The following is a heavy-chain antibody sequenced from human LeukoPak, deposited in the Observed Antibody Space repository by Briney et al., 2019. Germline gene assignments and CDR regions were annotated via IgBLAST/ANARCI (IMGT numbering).Heavy chain of an antibody. CDR2: ISGSGSRT. V-gene: IGHV3-23*01. Sequence: PGGSLRLTCVAFGITFSNYIWAWVRQAPGKGLEWVSTISGSGSRTYYADSVKGRFTVSRDNSKNTLYLQMNSLRAEDTAVYYCAKGLWDYYGSGITYYTMDRWGEEWTVTVSS. J-gene: IGHJ6*01. CDR1: GITFSNYI. D-gene: IGHD3-10*01. CDR3: AKGLWDYYGSGITYYTMDR.